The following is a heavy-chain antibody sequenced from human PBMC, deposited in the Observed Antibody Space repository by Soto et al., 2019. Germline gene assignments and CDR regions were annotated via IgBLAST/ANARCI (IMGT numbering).Heavy chain of an antibody. CDR3: AKGQSWDTAMVNIGAYYFDY. CDR1: GFTFSSYG. D-gene: IGHD5-18*01. Sequence: GGSLRLSCAASGFTFSSYGMHWVRQAPGKGLEWVAVISYDGSNKYYADSVKGRFTISRDNSKNTLYLQMNSLRAEDTAVYYCAKGQSWDTAMVNIGAYYFDYWGQGTLVTVSS. V-gene: IGHV3-30*18. J-gene: IGHJ4*02. CDR2: ISYDGSNK.